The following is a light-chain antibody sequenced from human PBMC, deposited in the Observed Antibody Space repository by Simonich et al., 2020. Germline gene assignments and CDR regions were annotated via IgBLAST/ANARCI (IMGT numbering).Light chain of an antibody. CDR3: QQFNSYRIT. V-gene: IGKV1-13*02. CDR1: QGISSA. CDR2: DAS. Sequence: AIQLTQSPSSLSASGGDRVTITCRASQGISSALAWYQQKPGKAPKLLIYDASSLESGVPSRFSGSGSGTDFTLTISSLQPEDFATYYCQQFNSYRITFGQGTRLEIK. J-gene: IGKJ5*01.